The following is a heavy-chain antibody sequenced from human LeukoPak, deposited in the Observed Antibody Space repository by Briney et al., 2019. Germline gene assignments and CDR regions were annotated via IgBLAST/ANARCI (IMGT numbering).Heavy chain of an antibody. Sequence: GESLKISCKGSGYSFTSYWIGWVRQMPGKGLEWMGIIYPGDSETPNSPSFQGQVTISADKSISTAYLQWSSLKASDTAMYYCARHGAHITIFGVARTRPSYTWFDPWGQGTLVTVSS. D-gene: IGHD3-3*01. CDR2: IYPGDSET. CDR3: ARHGAHITIFGVARTRPSYTWFDP. J-gene: IGHJ5*02. V-gene: IGHV5-51*01. CDR1: GYSFTSYW.